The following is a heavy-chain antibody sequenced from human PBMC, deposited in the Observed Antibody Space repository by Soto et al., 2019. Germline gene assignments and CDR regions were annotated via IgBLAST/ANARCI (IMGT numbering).Heavy chain of an antibody. D-gene: IGHD2-2*01. CDR3: ARFPSRAHYFAMDV. Sequence: QVQLQESGPGLLKPSQTLSLTCTVSGGSINSGGYYWTWIRQHPGRGLESIGYIYYSGDTYYNPSLKSRLSISLDTSKNQFSLKLTSVTAADMAIYYCARFPSRAHYFAMDVWGHGTAVTVSS. V-gene: IGHV4-31*03. CDR1: GGSINSGGYY. J-gene: IGHJ6*02. CDR2: IYYSGDT.